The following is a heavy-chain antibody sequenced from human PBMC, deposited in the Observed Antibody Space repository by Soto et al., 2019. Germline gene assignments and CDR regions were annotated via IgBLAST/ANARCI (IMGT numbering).Heavy chain of an antibody. CDR2: LYNHGKT. CDR3: ARLTEAERH. J-gene: IGHJ4*02. Sequence: LRLSCVVSGFIVSSSHMIWVRQAPGKGLEGVSILYNHGKTNYVDSVKGRFTITRDKSKNTVYLQMNSLRVEDTAVYYCARLTEAERHWGQGALVTVSS. V-gene: IGHV3-53*01. D-gene: IGHD1-1*01. CDR1: GFIVSSSH.